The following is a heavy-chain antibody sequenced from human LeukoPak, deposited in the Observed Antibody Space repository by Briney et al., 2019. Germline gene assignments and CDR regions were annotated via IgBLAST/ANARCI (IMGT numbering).Heavy chain of an antibody. CDR2: IGSSSTSI. V-gene: IGHV3-21*01. CDR1: GITFIGHS. D-gene: IGHD7-27*01. J-gene: IGHJ3*02. CDR3: ARESGEAFDI. Sequence: GGSLRLPCSASGITFIGHSMNWVRQAPGKGLEWVSAIGSSSTSIYYADSVKGRFTVSRDNAKNSLYLQMNSLRAEDTAVYYCARESGEAFDIWGQGTMVTVSS.